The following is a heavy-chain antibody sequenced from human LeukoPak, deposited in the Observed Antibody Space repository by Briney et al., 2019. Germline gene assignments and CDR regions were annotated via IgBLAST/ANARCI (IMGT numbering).Heavy chain of an antibody. CDR2: IYSGGSI. D-gene: IGHD3-22*01. CDR3: ARGTSSGYFQLYFDY. V-gene: IGHV3-53*01. J-gene: IGHJ4*02. Sequence: SGGSLRLSCAASGFTVSSNYMTWVRQAPGKGLEWVSVIYSGGSIYYADSVKGRFTISRDNSKNTLYLQMNSLRGEDTAVYYCARGTSSGYFQLYFDYWGQGTLVTVSS. CDR1: GFTVSSNY.